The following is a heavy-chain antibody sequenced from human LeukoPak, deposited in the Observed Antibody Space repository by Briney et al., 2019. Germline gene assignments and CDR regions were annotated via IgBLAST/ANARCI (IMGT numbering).Heavy chain of an antibody. J-gene: IGHJ6*02. Sequence: GGSLRLSCAASGFTFSSYGMHWVRQAPGEGLEWVAVISYDGSNKYYADSVKGRFTISRDNAKNSLYLQMNSLRAEDTAVYYCARDRNKQSHHGMDVWGQGTTVTVSS. V-gene: IGHV3-30*03. CDR3: ARDRNKQSHHGMDV. D-gene: IGHD6-19*01. CDR1: GFTFSSYG. CDR2: ISYDGSNK.